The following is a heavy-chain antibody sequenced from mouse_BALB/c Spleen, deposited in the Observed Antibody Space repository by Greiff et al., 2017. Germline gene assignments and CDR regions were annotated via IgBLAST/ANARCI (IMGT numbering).Heavy chain of an antibody. CDR1: GFTFSSFG. D-gene: IGHD2-3*01. V-gene: IGHV5-17*02. CDR3: AMGDGYPWFAY. J-gene: IGHJ3*01. Sequence: EVQLVESGGGLVQPGGSRKLSCAASGFTFSSFGMHWVRQAPEKGLEWVAYISSGSSTIYYADTVKGRFTISRDNPKNTLFLQMTSLRSEDTAMYYCAMGDGYPWFAYWGQGTLVTVSA. CDR2: ISSGSSTI.